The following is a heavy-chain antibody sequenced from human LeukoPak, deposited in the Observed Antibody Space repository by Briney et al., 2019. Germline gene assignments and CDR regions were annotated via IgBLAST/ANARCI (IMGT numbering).Heavy chain of an antibody. Sequence: SQTLSLTCTVSGGSISSGDYYWSWIRQPPGKGLEWIGYIHYSGSTYYNPSLKSRVTISVDTSQNQVSLKLSSVTAADTAVYYCARAPDPSIXIFGVVTHHTSXNXFDPWGXGXLXXVS. J-gene: IGHJ5*02. CDR3: ARAPDPSIXIFGVVTHHTSXNXFDP. V-gene: IGHV4-30-4*08. CDR1: GGSISSGDYY. D-gene: IGHD3-3*01. CDR2: IHYSGST.